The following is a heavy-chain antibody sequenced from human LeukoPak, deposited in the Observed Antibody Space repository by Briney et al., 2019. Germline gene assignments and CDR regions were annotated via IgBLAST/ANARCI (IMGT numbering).Heavy chain of an antibody. CDR1: GFTFSSYS. Sequence: GSLRLSCAASGFTFSSYSMNWVRQAPGKGLEWVSYISSSSSTIYYADSVKGRFTISRDNAKNSLYLQMNSLRAEDTAVYYCARDWGRDYYYMDVWGKGTTVTVSS. D-gene: IGHD3-16*01. J-gene: IGHJ6*03. CDR3: ARDWGRDYYYMDV. CDR2: ISSSSSTI. V-gene: IGHV3-48*01.